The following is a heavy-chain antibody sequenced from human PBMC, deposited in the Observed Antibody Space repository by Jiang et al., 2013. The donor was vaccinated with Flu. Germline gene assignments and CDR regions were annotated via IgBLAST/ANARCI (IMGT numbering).Heavy chain of an antibody. V-gene: IGHV4-4*07. CDR1: GGSIGTYY. D-gene: IGHD2-15*01. CDR2: IYTTGDT. CDR3: ARGYCSGGSCYSGKDNWFDP. J-gene: IGHJ5*02. Sequence: GSGLVKPSETLSLTCSVSGGSIGTYYWSWIRQPAGKGLEWIGRIYTTGDTNYNPFLRSRVTMSVDTSKNQFSLKLSSVTAADTAVYYCARGYCSGGSCYSGKDNWFDPWGQGTLVTVSS.